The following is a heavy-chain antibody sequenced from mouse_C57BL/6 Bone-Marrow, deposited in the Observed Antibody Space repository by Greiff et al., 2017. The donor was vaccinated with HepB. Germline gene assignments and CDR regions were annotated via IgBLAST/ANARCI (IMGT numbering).Heavy chain of an antibody. J-gene: IGHJ1*03. CDR3: ARLKRFYDGYRYFDV. V-gene: IGHV1-80*01. CDR1: GYAFSSYW. D-gene: IGHD2-3*01. CDR2: IYPGDGDT. Sequence: QVQLQQSGAELVKPGASVKISCKASGYAFSSYWMNWVKQRPGKGLEWIGQIYPGDGDTNYNGKFKGKATLTAYKSSSTAYIQLSSLTSEDSAVYFCARLKRFYDGYRYFDVWGTGTTVTVSS.